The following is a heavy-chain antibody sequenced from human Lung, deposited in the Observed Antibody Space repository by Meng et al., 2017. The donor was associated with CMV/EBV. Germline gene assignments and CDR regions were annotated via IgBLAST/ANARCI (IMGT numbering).Heavy chain of an antibody. CDR1: GDSISSSGNW. CDR2: IWRSGTT. D-gene: IGHD3-16*01. Sequence: SXTXSLXCAVSGDSISSSGNWWSWVRQSPGKGLEWIGEIWRSGTTNYNPSLKSRLTMSIDTSKSQFSLKLTSVTAADTAVYYCVSSGGTNMLRSKGDFYGKAVGXQGTXVNGAS. V-gene: IGHV4-4*02. J-gene: IGHJ6*02. CDR3: VSSGGTNMLRSKGDFYGKAV.